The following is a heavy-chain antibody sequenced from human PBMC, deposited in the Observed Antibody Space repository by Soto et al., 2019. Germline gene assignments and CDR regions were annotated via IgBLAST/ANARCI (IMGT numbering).Heavy chain of an antibody. CDR1: GGSISSYY. Sequence: SETLSLTCTVSGGSISSYYWSWIRQPPGKGLEWIGYIYYSGSTNYNPSLKSRVTIPVDTSKNQFSLKLSSVTAADTAVYYCARNGLGYCSSTSCSARFWSGYYNYYYGMDVWGQGTTVT. CDR2: IYYSGST. CDR3: ARNGLGYCSSTSCSARFWSGYYNYYYGMDV. V-gene: IGHV4-59*01. D-gene: IGHD2-2*01. J-gene: IGHJ6*02.